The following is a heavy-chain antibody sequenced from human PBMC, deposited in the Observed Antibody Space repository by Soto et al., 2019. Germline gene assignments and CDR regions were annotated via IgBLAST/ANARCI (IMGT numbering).Heavy chain of an antibody. V-gene: IGHV6-1*01. Sequence: SQTLSLTFAISGDSVSSNSAAWNWIRQSPSRGLEWLGRTYYRSKWYNDYAVSVKSRITINPDTSKNQFSLQLNSVTPEDTAVYYCARDRTIGYCSGGSCYWQYYVMDGWGQGSTVTV. CDR3: ARDRTIGYCSGGSCYWQYYVMDG. D-gene: IGHD2-15*01. CDR2: TYYRSKWYN. CDR1: GDSVSSNSAA. J-gene: IGHJ6*02.